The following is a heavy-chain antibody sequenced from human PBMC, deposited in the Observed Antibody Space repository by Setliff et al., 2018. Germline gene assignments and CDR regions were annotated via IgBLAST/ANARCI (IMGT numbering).Heavy chain of an antibody. CDR2: VYYSGTA. Sequence: SETLSLTCTVSDGSLSAYYWSWIRQPPGKGLEFIGYVYYSGTANYSPSLRSRLTISVDTSKNQFSLRLRSVTAADTAVYYCARAYSNYYYYYMDVWGKGTTVTVSS. CDR3: ARAYSNYYYYYMDV. D-gene: IGHD4-4*01. CDR1: DGSLSAYY. J-gene: IGHJ6*03. V-gene: IGHV4-59*01.